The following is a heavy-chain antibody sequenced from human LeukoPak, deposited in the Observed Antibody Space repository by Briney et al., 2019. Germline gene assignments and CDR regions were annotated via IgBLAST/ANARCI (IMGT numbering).Heavy chain of an antibody. Sequence: GGSLRLSCSASGFIFSNYAMYWVRQAPGKGLEYVSAISSNGGSIYYADSVKGRFSISRDNSKNTLYLQMDNLRAEDTAVYYCAKYQRQWLPKGGFDYWGQGTLVTVSS. CDR3: AKYQRQWLPKGGFDY. CDR1: GFIFSNYA. CDR2: ISSNGGSI. J-gene: IGHJ4*02. D-gene: IGHD6-19*01. V-gene: IGHV3-64*04.